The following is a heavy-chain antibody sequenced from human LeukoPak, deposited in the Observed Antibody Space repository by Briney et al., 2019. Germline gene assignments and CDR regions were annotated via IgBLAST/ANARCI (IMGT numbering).Heavy chain of an antibody. V-gene: IGHV3-30-3*01. CDR3: ARSRYYDSSGYFDY. D-gene: IGHD3-22*01. CDR2: ISYDGSNK. CDR1: GFTFSSYA. Sequence: QPGRSLRLSCAASGFTFSSYAMHWVRQAPGKGLEWVAVISYDGSNKYYADSVKGQFTISRDNSKNTLYLQMNSLRAEDTAVYYCARSRYYDSSGYFDYWGQGTLVTVSS. J-gene: IGHJ4*02.